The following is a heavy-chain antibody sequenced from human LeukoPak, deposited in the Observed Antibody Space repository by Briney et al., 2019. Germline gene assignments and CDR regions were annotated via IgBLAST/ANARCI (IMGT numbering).Heavy chain of an antibody. CDR2: ISSNGGST. CDR3: ARALIAARPNDPPHYMDV. Sequence: GGSLRLSCAASGFTFSSYAMHWVRQAPGKGLEYVSAISSNGGSTYYANSVKGRFTISRDNSKNTLYLQMGSLRAEDMAVYYCARALIAARPNDPPHYMDVWGKGTTVTVSS. V-gene: IGHV3-64*01. J-gene: IGHJ6*03. CDR1: GFTFSSYA. D-gene: IGHD6-6*01.